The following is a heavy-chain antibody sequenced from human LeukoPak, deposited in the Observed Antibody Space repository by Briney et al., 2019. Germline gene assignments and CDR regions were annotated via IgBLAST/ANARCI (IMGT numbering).Heavy chain of an antibody. D-gene: IGHD3-3*01. J-gene: IGHJ5*02. Sequence: ASVKVSCKASGYTFTSYDINWVRQATGQGLEWMGWMNPNSGNTGYAQKFQGRVTMTRNTSISTAYMELSSPRSEDTAVYYCARGIRLDYDFWSGTWGWFDPWGQGTLVTVSS. CDR3: ARGIRLDYDFWSGTWGWFDP. CDR2: MNPNSGNT. CDR1: GYTFTSYD. V-gene: IGHV1-8*01.